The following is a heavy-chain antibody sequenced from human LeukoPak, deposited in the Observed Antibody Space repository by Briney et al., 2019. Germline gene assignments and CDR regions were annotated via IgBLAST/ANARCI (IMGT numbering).Heavy chain of an antibody. CDR2: VRSDGGDT. CDR3: ARGGITTWLDP. D-gene: IGHD3-10*01. V-gene: IGHV3-23*01. CDR1: GFTFSSYS. J-gene: IGHJ5*02. Sequence: GGSLRLSCAASGFTFSSYSMSWVRQAPEKGLEWVSTVRSDGGDTKYADSVKGRFTISRDNSKNTLYLEMNSLSAEDTAVYYCARGGITTWLDPWGQGTLVTVSS.